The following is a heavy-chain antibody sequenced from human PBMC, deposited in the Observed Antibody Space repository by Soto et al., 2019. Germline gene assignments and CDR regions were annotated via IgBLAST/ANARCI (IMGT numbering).Heavy chain of an antibody. CDR2: ISYDGSNK. J-gene: IGHJ4*02. D-gene: IGHD5-12*01. CDR3: AKGPARDGYNKGYFDY. V-gene: IGHV3-30*18. Sequence: GGSLRLSCAASGFTFSSYGMHWVRQAPGKGLEWVAVISYDGSNKYYADSVKGRFTISRDNSKNTLYLQMNSLRAEDTAVYYCAKGPARDGYNKGYFDYWGQGTLVTVSS. CDR1: GFTFSSYG.